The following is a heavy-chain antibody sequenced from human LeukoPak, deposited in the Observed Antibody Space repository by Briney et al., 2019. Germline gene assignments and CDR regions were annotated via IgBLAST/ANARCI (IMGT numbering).Heavy chain of an antibody. D-gene: IGHD2-15*01. V-gene: IGHV1-2*02. Sequence: ASVKVSCKASGYNFAHYHTHWVRQAPGQGLDWMGSLNPNTGDTLLAPKFQGRVTMTRDTSITAGYMELSNLTFDDTGVYYCARDPDSGPDLWGQGTQVTVAS. J-gene: IGHJ4*02. CDR1: GYNFAHYH. CDR2: LNPNTGDT. CDR3: ARDPDSGPDL.